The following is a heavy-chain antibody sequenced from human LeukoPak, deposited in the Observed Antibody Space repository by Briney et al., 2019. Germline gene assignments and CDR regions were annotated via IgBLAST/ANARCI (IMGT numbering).Heavy chain of an antibody. J-gene: IGHJ5*02. V-gene: IGHV4-59*01. D-gene: IGHD5-18*01. Sequence: SETLSLTCTVSGGSISTYYWNWIRQPPGKGLEWIGYIYYSGATNYNPSLKSRVTISVDTSKNQFSLKLSSVTAADTAVYYCARDRTSLYSYGYFDPWGQGTLVTVSS. CDR1: GGSISTYY. CDR2: IYYSGAT. CDR3: ARDRTSLYSYGYFDP.